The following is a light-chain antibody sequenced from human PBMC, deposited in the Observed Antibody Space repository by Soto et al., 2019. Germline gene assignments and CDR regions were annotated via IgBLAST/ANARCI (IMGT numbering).Light chain of an antibody. CDR1: SSDIGGYKY. CDR3: SSYTSSSTVV. V-gene: IGLV2-14*01. CDR2: EVS. Sequence: QSVLTQPASVSGSRGQSITISCTGTSSDIGGYKYVSWYQQHPGKAPKLMIYEVSNRPSGVSNRFSGSKSGNTASLTISGLQAEDEADYYCSSYTSSSTVVFGGGTKLTVL. J-gene: IGLJ2*01.